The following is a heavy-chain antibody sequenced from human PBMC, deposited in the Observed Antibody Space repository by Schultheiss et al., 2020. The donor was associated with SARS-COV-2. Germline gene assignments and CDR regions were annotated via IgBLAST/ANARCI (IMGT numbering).Heavy chain of an antibody. D-gene: IGHD6-19*01. CDR1: GFTFSNAW. CDR2: INHSGST. CDR3: ARASSGWASGMDV. Sequence: CAASGFTFSNAWMSWVRQAPGKWLEWIGEINHSGSTNYNPSLKSRVTISVDTSKNQFSLKLSSVTAADTAVYYCARASSGWASGMDVWGQGTTVTVSS. J-gene: IGHJ6*02. V-gene: IGHV4-34*01.